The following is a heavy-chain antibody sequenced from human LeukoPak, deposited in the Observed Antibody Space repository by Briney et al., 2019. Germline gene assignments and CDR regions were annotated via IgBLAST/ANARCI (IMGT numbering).Heavy chain of an antibody. CDR2: FEPEDGET. D-gene: IGHD5-18*01. CDR3: ATEGGYSYGPYYGMDV. J-gene: IGHJ6*02. Sequence: GASVKVSCKVAGYTLTEISMHWERQDPGKGLEWVGGFEPEDGETIYAQKFQGRVTMTEDTSTDTAYMGLSSLRSEDTAVYYCATEGGYSYGPYYGMDVWGQGTTVTVSS. CDR1: GYTLTEIS. V-gene: IGHV1-24*01.